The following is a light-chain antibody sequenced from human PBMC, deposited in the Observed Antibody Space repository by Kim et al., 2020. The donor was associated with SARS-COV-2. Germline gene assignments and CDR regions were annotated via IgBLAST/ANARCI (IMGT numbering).Light chain of an antibody. CDR3: NSRDTNDIVL. V-gene: IGLV3-19*01. J-gene: IGLJ2*01. Sequence: VALGQTVRSTCQGASLRSYYATWYQQKPGQAPILLIYGKNNRPSGIPDRFSGSSSGNTASLTITGTQAGDEADYYCNSRDTNDIVLFGGGTQLTVL. CDR1: SLRSYY. CDR2: GKN.